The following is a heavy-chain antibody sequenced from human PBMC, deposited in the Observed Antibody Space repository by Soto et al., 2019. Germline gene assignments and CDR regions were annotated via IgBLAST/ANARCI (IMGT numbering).Heavy chain of an antibody. CDR2: ISSSSSTI. CDR3: ARDSVDTATNLGYYYYGMDV. Sequence: PGGSLRLSCAASGFTFSSYSMNWVRQAPGKGLEWVSYISSSSSTIYYADSVKGRFTISRDNAKNSLYLQMNSLRDEDTAVYYCARDSVDTATNLGYYYYGMDVWGQGTTVTVSS. D-gene: IGHD5-18*01. J-gene: IGHJ6*02. V-gene: IGHV3-48*02. CDR1: GFTFSSYS.